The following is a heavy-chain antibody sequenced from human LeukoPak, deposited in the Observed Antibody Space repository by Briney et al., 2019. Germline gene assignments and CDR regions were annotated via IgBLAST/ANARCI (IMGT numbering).Heavy chain of an antibody. D-gene: IGHD1-1*01. Sequence: PGGSLRLSCAASGFTFDDYAMHWVRQAPGKGLEWVSGISWNSGSIGYADSVKGRFTISRDNAKNSLYLQMNSLRAEDTALYYCAKDIGAWRRRPVWYGMDVWGQGTTVTVSS. V-gene: IGHV3-9*01. CDR1: GFTFDDYA. J-gene: IGHJ6*02. CDR2: ISWNSGSI. CDR3: AKDIGAWRRRPVWYGMDV.